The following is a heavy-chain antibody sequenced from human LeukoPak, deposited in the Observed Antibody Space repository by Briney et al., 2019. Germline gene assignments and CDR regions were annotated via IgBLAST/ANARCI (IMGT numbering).Heavy chain of an antibody. CDR3: AKDMYCGGDCLDS. D-gene: IGHD2-21*02. V-gene: IGHV4-38-2*02. J-gene: IGHJ4*02. CDR1: GYSISSGYY. Sequence: SETLSLTCTVSGYSISSGYYWGWIRQPPGNGLEWIGRMYHRGGPNYYNPSLKSRVTISVDMSKNQFALKLSSVTAADTAVYYCAKDMYCGGDCLDSWGQGTLVTVSS. CDR2: MYHRGGPN.